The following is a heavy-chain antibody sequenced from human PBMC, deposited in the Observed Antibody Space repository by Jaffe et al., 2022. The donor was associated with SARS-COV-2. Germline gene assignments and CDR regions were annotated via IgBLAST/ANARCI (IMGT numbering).Heavy chain of an antibody. CDR1: GFTFSSYW. Sequence: EVQLVESGGGLVQPGGSLRLSCAASGFTFSSYWMHWVRQAPGKGLVWVSRIDTDGSSTSDADSVKGRFTISRDNAKNTLYLQMNSLRAEDTAVYYCVRPSRVGATVRSYYYYGMDVWGQGTTVTVSS. D-gene: IGHD1-26*01. V-gene: IGHV3-74*01. CDR3: VRPSRVGATVRSYYYYGMDV. J-gene: IGHJ6*02. CDR2: IDTDGSST.